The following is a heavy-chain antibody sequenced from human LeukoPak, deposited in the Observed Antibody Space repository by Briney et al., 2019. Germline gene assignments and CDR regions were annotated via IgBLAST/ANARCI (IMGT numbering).Heavy chain of an antibody. Sequence: ASVKVSCKASGYTFTSYDINWVRQATGQGLEWMGWMNPNSGNTGYAQKFQGRVTITRNTSISKAYMELSSLRSEDTAVYYCARSKPIMSYMDVWGKGTTVTVSS. V-gene: IGHV1-8*03. CDR3: ARSKPIMSYMDV. CDR1: GYTFTSYD. CDR2: MNPNSGNT. J-gene: IGHJ6*03.